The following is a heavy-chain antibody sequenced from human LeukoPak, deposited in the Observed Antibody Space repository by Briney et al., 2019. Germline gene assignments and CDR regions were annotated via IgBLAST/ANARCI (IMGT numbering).Heavy chain of an antibody. Sequence: GGSLRLSCAASKFTFSSYNMNWVRQAPGKGLEWVSSISSSGTYVSYAESVKGRFTISRDNAKNSLYLQMNSLRAEDTAVYYCARDRSSSWYNYMDVWGKGTTVTVSS. CDR3: ARDRSSSWYNYMDV. V-gene: IGHV3-21*01. J-gene: IGHJ6*03. CDR2: ISSSGTYV. CDR1: KFTFSSYN. D-gene: IGHD6-13*01.